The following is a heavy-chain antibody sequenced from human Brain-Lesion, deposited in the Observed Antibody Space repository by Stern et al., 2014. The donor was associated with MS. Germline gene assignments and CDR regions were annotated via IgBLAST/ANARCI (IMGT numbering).Heavy chain of an antibody. CDR3: ARHDSVPRPSQLYSARDRGPGYFDY. D-gene: IGHD1-26*01. Sequence: MQLVESGPGLVKPSETLSLTCTVSGGSISSSTYCWAWIRQPPGKGLEWIGNIYYSGFTYYNPSLKSRVTISVDMSKNQFSLKLSSVTAADTAIYYCARHDSVPRPSQLYSARDRGPGYFDYWGQGTLVTVSS. CDR2: IYYSGFT. V-gene: IGHV4-39*01. J-gene: IGHJ4*02. CDR1: GGSISSSTYC.